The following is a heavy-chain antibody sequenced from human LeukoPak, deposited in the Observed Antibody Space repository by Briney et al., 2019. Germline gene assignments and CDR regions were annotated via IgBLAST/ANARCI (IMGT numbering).Heavy chain of an antibody. CDR2: IYTSGST. CDR1: GGSISSGSYY. D-gene: IGHD3-22*01. Sequence: PSQTLSLTCTVSGGSISSGSYYWSWIRQPAGKGLEWIGRIYTSGSTNYNPSLKSRGNISVDTSKNQFSLKLSSVIAADTAVYYCARTFYEYYYDSSGHYLLYFDYWGQGTLVAVSS. V-gene: IGHV4-61*02. J-gene: IGHJ4*02. CDR3: ARTFYEYYYDSSGHYLLYFDY.